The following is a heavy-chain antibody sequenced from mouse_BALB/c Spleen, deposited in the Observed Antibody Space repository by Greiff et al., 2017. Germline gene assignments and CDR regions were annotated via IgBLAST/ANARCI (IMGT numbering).Heavy chain of an antibody. Sequence: VQLKESGAELVKPGASVKLSCTASGFNIKDTYMHWVKQRPEQGLEWIGRIDPANGNTKYDPKFQGKATITADTSSNTAYLQLSSLTSEDTAVYYCARGYRYFAYWGQGTLVTVSA. CDR2: IDPANGNT. D-gene: IGHD2-14*01. CDR3: ARGYRYFAY. J-gene: IGHJ3*01. V-gene: IGHV14-3*02. CDR1: GFNIKDTY.